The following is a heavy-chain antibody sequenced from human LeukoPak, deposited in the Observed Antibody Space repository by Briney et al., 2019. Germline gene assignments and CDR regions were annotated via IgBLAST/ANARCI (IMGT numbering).Heavy chain of an antibody. J-gene: IGHJ4*02. D-gene: IGHD4-23*01. V-gene: IGHV3-23*01. Sequence: GGSLRLSCAASGFTFSTYDMNWFRQAPGKGLEWVAAINDGGYNTYYADSVRGRFTISRDNVKNTLYLQMNSLRAEDTAVYYCAKKETVVSPGNYFDHWGQGTLVTVSS. CDR1: GFTFSTYD. CDR2: INDGGYNT. CDR3: AKKETVVSPGNYFDH.